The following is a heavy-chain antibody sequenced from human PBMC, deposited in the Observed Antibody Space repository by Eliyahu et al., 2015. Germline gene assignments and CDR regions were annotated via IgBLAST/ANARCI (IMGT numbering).Heavy chain of an antibody. J-gene: IGHJ6*02. Sequence: SNYDMHWVRQAPGKGLEWVAVISSDGSNKNYADSVKGRFTISRDNSKNTLYLQMNSLRPEDTAVYYCARAGVGYNFYYYYGMDVWGQGTTVTVSS. D-gene: IGHD5-24*01. CDR3: ARAGVGYNFYYYYGMDV. V-gene: IGHV3-30*03. CDR1: SNYD. CDR2: ISSDGSNK.